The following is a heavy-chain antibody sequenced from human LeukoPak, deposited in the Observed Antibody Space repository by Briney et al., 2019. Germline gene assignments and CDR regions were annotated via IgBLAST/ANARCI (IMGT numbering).Heavy chain of an antibody. J-gene: IGHJ4*02. CDR2: ISGSGGST. D-gene: IGHD3-22*01. CDR3: AKVYYYDSSGLDY. V-gene: IGHV3-23*01. Sequence: GGSLRLSCVASGFTFSSYAMSWVRQAAGKGLGWVSAISGSGGSTYYADSVKGRFTISRDNSKNTLYLQMNSLRAEDTAVYYCAKVYYYDSSGLDYWGQGTLVTVSS. CDR1: GFTFSSYA.